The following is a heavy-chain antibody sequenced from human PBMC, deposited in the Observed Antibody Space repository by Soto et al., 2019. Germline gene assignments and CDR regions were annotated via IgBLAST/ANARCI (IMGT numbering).Heavy chain of an antibody. CDR1: GFTFSTYG. CDR3: ARGGAGRPDY. Sequence: GGSLRLSCAASGFTFSTYGMNWVRQAPGKGLEWVSYISSSGTTNYADSVKGRFSISRDNAKNSLYLQMNSLRDEDTAVYYCARGGAGRPDYWGQGTRVTVSS. D-gene: IGHD6-13*01. J-gene: IGHJ4*02. V-gene: IGHV3-48*02. CDR2: ISSSGTT.